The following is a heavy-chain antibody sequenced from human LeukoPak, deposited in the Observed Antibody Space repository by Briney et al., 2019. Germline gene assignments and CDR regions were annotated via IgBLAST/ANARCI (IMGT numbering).Heavy chain of an antibody. Sequence: GGSLRLSCAASGFTFSDYYMSWVRQAPGKGLEWVSVIYSGGSTYYADSVKGRFTISRDNSKNTLYLQMNSLRAEDTAVYYCARGGYSYGFWFDPWGQGTLVTVSS. D-gene: IGHD5-18*01. CDR3: ARGGYSYGFWFDP. J-gene: IGHJ5*02. CDR2: IYSGGST. V-gene: IGHV3-53*01. CDR1: GFTFSDYY.